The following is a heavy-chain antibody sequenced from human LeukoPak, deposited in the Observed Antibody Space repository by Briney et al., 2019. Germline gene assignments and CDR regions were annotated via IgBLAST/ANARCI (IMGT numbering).Heavy chain of an antibody. CDR1: GVTFSNAW. D-gene: IGHD1-26*01. J-gene: IGHJ4*02. Sequence: GGSLRLSCAASGVTFSNAWMSWVRQAPGKGLEWVGRIKSKSAGGTVDCAASMKDRFTISRDDSKSTLFLQMNSLKTEDTATYYCATYSADYSFDYWGQGTLVTVSS. V-gene: IGHV3-15*01. CDR2: IKSKSAGGTV. CDR3: ATYSADYSFDY.